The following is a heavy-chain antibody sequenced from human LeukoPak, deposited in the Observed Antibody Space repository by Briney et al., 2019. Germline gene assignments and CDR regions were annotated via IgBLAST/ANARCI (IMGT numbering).Heavy chain of an antibody. J-gene: IGHJ4*02. CDR1: GFTFTTYA. Sequence: GGSLRLSCAASGFTFTTYAMSWVRQAPGKGLEWVSSISSSGGSTYYADSVKGRFTISRDNSKNTLYLQMNSLRAEDTAVYYCARDIAAVGFDYWGQGTLVTVSS. D-gene: IGHD6-13*01. V-gene: IGHV3-23*01. CDR2: ISSSGGST. CDR3: ARDIAAVGFDY.